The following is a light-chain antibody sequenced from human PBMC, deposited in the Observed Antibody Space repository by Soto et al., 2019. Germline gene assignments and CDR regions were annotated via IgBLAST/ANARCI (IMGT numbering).Light chain of an antibody. V-gene: IGKV1-5*03. Sequence: DMHMTQSPSTLSAALGDRVTITCRASQSISSWLAWYQQKPGKAPKLLIYKASSLESGVPSRFSGSGSGTEFTLTISSLQPDDFATYYCQQYNSYWTFGQGTKVDIK. CDR3: QQYNSYWT. CDR1: QSISSW. J-gene: IGKJ1*01. CDR2: KAS.